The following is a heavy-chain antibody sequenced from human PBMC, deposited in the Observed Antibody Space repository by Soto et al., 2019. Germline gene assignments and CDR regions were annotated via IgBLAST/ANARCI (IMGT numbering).Heavy chain of an antibody. D-gene: IGHD6-19*01. CDR2: INPCDGNT. J-gene: IGHJ4*02. V-gene: IGHV1-46*01. CDR1: GYTFTSYF. Sequence: ASVKVSCKASGYTFTSYFMHWVRQAPGQGLEWMGRINPCDGNTSYAQKLQDRVTITTDTSTSTAYMELSSLRSDDTAVYYCARESAVAGTGGYFDYWGQGTLVTVSS. CDR3: ARESAVAGTGGYFDY.